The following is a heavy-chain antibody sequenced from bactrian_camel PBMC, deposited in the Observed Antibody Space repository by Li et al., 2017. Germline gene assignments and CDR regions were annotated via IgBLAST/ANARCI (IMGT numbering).Heavy chain of an antibody. CDR3: AVRSVWWAADFGY. J-gene: IGHJ6*01. CDR2: IYMAGTYT. D-gene: IGHD7*01. Sequence: VQLVESGGGLVQPGRSLRLSCAASESTASRHYMNWFRQAPGKGLEWVASIYMAGTYTYYADSVKGRFTISRDNAQNTVYLQLNSLKIEDTAMYYCAVRSVWWAADFGYWGQGTQVTVS. V-gene: IGHV3S6*01. CDR1: ESTASRHY.